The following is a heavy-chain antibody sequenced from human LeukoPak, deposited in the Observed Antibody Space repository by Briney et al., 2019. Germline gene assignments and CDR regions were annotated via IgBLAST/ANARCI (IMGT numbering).Heavy chain of an antibody. J-gene: IGHJ4*02. CDR1: GFSFSTSL. V-gene: IGHV3-23*01. Sequence: QPGGSLRLSCVASGFSFSTSLMGWVHQAPGKGLEWVSAISGGGETTYYADSVKGRFTISRDNSESTLYLRMDSLGADDTAVYYCAKVREAWDYWGQGTQVTVSS. D-gene: IGHD5-24*01. CDR3: AKVREAWDY. CDR2: ISGGGETT.